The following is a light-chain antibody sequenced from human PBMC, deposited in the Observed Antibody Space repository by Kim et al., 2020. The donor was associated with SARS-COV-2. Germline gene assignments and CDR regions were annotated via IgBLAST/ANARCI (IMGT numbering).Light chain of an antibody. Sequence: SLAPGASATLSCKASQLTATYLAWYQHRPGQAPRLLIHDVSTRASGVPDRFSGRGSGTEFTLTISRLEAEDFAVYYCQQYNISPWTFGPGTKLEI. CDR3: QQYNISPWT. CDR2: DVS. CDR1: QLTATY. V-gene: IGKV3D-20*02. J-gene: IGKJ1*01.